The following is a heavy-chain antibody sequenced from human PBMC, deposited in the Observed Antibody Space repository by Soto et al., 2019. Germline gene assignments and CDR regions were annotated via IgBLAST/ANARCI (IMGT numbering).Heavy chain of an antibody. D-gene: IGHD4-17*01. CDR3: VKDLHSDYAARYYFDY. CDR1: GFPFTDAW. V-gene: IGHV3-64D*06. J-gene: IGHJ4*02. Sequence: GGSLRLSCAASGFPFTDAWMIWVRQAPGKGLEPVSAISSNGGSTYYADSVKGRFTISRDNSKNTLYLQMSSLRVEDTAVYYCVKDLHSDYAARYYFDYWGQGTPVTVSS. CDR2: ISSNGGST.